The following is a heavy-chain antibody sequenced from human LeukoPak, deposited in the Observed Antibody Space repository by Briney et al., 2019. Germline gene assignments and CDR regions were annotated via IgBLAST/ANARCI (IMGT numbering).Heavy chain of an antibody. V-gene: IGHV4-31*03. J-gene: IGHJ4*02. Sequence: SETLSLTCTVSGGSISSGGYYWSWLRQHPGKGLEWIGYIYYSGSTYYNPSLKSRVTISVDTSKNQFSLKLSSVTAADTAVYYCARSSDRGSGQGDYWGQGTLVTVSS. D-gene: IGHD3-10*01. CDR2: IYYSGST. CDR1: GGSISSGGYY. CDR3: ARSSDRGSGQGDY.